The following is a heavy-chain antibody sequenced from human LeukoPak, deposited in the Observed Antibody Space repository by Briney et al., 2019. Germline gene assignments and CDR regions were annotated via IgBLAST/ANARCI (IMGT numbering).Heavy chain of an antibody. CDR1: GGSISSYH. Sequence: PSETLSLTCTVSGGSISSYHWSWIRQPPGKGLEWIGYIYYDGSTDYNPSPKRRVTISVDTSKNKFSLEVSSVTAADTAVYYCARHHDSSGYYYYYMDVWGKGTTVTISS. CDR2: IYYDGST. V-gene: IGHV4-59*01. D-gene: IGHD3-22*01. J-gene: IGHJ6*03. CDR3: ARHHDSSGYYYYYMDV.